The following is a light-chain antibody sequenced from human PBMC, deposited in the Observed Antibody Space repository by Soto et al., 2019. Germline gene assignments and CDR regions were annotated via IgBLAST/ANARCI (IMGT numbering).Light chain of an antibody. V-gene: IGKV3-11*01. CDR1: QSVSTY. Sequence: ERVMTQSPATLSVSPGERATLSCRASQSVSTYLAWYQQKPGQAPRLLIYHTSNRAAGVPARFSGSVSGTDFTLTISSLEPEDFAIYYCQQRDNWPPTWTFGQGTKVDI. J-gene: IGKJ1*01. CDR3: QQRDNWPPTWT. CDR2: HTS.